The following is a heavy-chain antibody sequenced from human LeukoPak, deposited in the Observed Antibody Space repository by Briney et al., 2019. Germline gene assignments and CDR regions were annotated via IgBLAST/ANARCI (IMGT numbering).Heavy chain of an antibody. CDR1: GGSISNYY. V-gene: IGHV4-59*08. CDR2: IYYTGGT. J-gene: IGHJ4*02. Sequence: SETLSLTCTISGGSISNYYWSWIRQTPGKGLEWIGYIYYTGGTDYNPSLKSRVTISVDTSTNQFSLRLTSVTAADTAVYYCARQKPSTFRQYGRGRPFDYWGQGTLVTVSS. CDR3: ARQKPSTFRQYGRGRPFDY. D-gene: IGHD2-15*01.